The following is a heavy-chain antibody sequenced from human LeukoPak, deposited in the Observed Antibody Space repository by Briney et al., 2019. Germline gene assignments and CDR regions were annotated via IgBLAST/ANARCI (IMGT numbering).Heavy chain of an antibody. D-gene: IGHD1-7*01. J-gene: IGHJ4*02. V-gene: IGHV3-30-3*01. CDR1: GFTFSDYA. Sequence: GGALRLSCGASGFTFSDYAMHWGRQAPGKGLEWVAVISKDGSDKYYPGSVRGRFTISRDNSKNTIYLQMDSLRAEDTAIYYCARDYWWNYDYWGQGTLVTVSS. CDR2: ISKDGSDK. CDR3: ARDYWWNYDY.